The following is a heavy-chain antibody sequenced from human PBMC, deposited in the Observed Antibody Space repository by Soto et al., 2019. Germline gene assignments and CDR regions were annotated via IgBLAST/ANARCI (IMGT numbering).Heavy chain of an antibody. CDR2: INPSGGST. CDR1: GYTFTSYY. D-gene: IGHD3-9*01. J-gene: IGHJ5*02. V-gene: IGHV1-46*01. Sequence: QVQLVQSGAEVKKPGASVKVSCKASGYTFTSYYMHWVRQAPGQGLEWMGIINPSGGSTSYAQKFQGRATMTRDTSTSTVYMELSSLRSEDTAVYYCARVKSILTAWDWFDPWGQGTLVTVSS. CDR3: ARVKSILTAWDWFDP.